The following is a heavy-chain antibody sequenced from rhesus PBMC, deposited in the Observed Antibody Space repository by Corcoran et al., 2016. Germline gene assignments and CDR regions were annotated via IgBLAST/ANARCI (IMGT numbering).Heavy chain of an antibody. D-gene: IGHD3-3*01. V-gene: IGHV4-99*01. Sequence: QLQLQESGPGLVKPSETLSVTCAVSGYSISSGYYWGWIRQPPGKELEYIGYRSGNSGRTYYNPSLKSRVTISKDTSKSQFALKLSSVTAADTAVYYCARHWTGVDYWGQGVLVTVSS. CDR1: GYSISSGYY. CDR3: ARHWTGVDY. J-gene: IGHJ4*01. CDR2: RSGNSGRT.